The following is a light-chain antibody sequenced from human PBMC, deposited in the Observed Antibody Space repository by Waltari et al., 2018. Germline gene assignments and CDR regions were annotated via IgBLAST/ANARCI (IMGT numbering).Light chain of an antibody. V-gene: IGLV3-21*04. CDR2: YNT. Sequence: SYVLTQPPSMSVAPGKTARITCGGSHIGGKSVQWYQQKPGQAPVLVMHYNTDRPSGIPGRFSGSNSGNMATLTINRVEAGDEADYYCQVWGDDSGPYVIFGGGTKLTVL. J-gene: IGLJ2*01. CDR1: HIGGKS. CDR3: QVWGDDSGPYVI.